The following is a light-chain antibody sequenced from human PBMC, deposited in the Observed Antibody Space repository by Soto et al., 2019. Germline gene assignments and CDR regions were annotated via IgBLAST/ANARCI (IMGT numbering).Light chain of an antibody. J-gene: IGKJ5*01. CDR3: QQYGSSAPIT. CDR2: GAS. CDR1: QSVSRNY. V-gene: IGKV3-20*01. Sequence: EIVLTQSPGTLSLSPGERATLSCRASQSVSRNYLAWYQQKPGQAPSLLIYGASSRATGIPDRFSGSGSGTDFTLTISRLEPEDFGMYYCQQYGSSAPITFGQGTRVEIE.